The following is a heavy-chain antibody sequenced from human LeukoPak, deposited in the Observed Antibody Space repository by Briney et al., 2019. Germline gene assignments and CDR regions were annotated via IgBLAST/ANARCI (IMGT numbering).Heavy chain of an antibody. Sequence: PGGSLRLSCAASGFTFSDYYMSWIRRAPGKGLEWVSYISSSGSTIYYADSVKGRFTISRDNAKNSLYLQMNSLRAEDTAVYYCASGTLDYGGNSVPPDAFDIWGQGTMVTVSS. D-gene: IGHD4-23*01. CDR2: ISSSGSTI. CDR1: GFTFSDYY. V-gene: IGHV3-11*04. CDR3: ASGTLDYGGNSVPPDAFDI. J-gene: IGHJ3*02.